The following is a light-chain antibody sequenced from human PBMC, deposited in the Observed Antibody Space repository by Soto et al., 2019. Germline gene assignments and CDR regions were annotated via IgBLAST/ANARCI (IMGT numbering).Light chain of an antibody. J-gene: IGKJ2*01. V-gene: IGKV2-28*01. CDR1: QSLLHSNGYNY. Sequence: VMTQSPLSLPVTPGEPASISCRSSQSLLHSNGYNYLDWYLQKPGQSPHLLIYLGSNRASGVPDRFSGSGSGTDFTLKISRVEAEDVGIYYCMQALQSPYTFGQGTKLDIK. CDR2: LGS. CDR3: MQALQSPYT.